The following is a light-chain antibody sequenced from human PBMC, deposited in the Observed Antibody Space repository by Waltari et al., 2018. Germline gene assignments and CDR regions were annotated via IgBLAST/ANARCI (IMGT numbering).Light chain of an antibody. CDR2: GVS. CDR3: QQSYSSPYT. V-gene: IGKV1-39*01. J-gene: IGKJ2*01. Sequence: DIHMTQSPSSLSASVGDRVTITCRASQNIITYLNWYQHKPGRAPEVLIYGVSSLYSGVPSRFSGSGSGTDFTPTITSLQPEDFGIYYCQQSYSSPYTFGQGTKLEIK. CDR1: QNIITY.